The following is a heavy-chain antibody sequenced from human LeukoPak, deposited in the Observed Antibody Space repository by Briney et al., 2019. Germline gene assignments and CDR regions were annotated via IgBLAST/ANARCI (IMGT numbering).Heavy chain of an antibody. V-gene: IGHV3-21*01. CDR3: ARVNDGYFDY. CDR2: ISSSSSFI. Sequence: GGSLRLSCAASGFTFSSYSMNWVRQAPGKGLEWVSSISSSSSFIYYADSVKGRFTISRDNAKNSLYLQMNSLRAEDTAVYYCARVNDGYFDYWGQGTLVTVSS. CDR1: GFTFSSYS. D-gene: IGHD1-1*01. J-gene: IGHJ4*02.